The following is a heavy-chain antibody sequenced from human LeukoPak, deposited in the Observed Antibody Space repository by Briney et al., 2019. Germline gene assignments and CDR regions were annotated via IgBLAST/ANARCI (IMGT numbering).Heavy chain of an antibody. CDR2: ISSSSSYT. J-gene: IGHJ4*02. D-gene: IGHD3-22*01. CDR1: GFTFSSYS. CDR3: ARTHQGAYYDSSGYLFDY. Sequence: GGSLRLSCAASGFTFSSYSMNWVRQAPGKGLEWVSSISSSSSYTYYADSVKGRFTISRDNAKNSLYLQMNSLRAEDTAVYYCARTHQGAYYDSSGYLFDYWGQGTLVTVSS. V-gene: IGHV3-21*01.